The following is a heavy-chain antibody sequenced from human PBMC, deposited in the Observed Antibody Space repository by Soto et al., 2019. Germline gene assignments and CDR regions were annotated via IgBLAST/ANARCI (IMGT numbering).Heavy chain of an antibody. CDR3: AREVNDFWSGSHGMDV. Sequence: ASVKVSCKASGYTFTSYGISWVRQAPGQGLEWMGWISAYNGNTSYAQKLQGRVTMTTDTSTSTAYMELRSLRSDDTAVYYCAREVNDFWSGSHGMDVWGQGTTVTVSS. J-gene: IGHJ6*02. CDR2: ISAYNGNT. V-gene: IGHV1-18*04. CDR1: GYTFTSYG. D-gene: IGHD3-3*01.